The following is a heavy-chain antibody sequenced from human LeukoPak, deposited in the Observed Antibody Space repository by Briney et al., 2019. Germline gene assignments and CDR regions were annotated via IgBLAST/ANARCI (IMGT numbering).Heavy chain of an antibody. CDR1: GFTFSSYS. CDR3: AKDFLGYYGSGSYYVQRFFDY. Sequence: GGSLRLSCAASGFTFSSYSMNWVRQAPGKGLEWVSAVDVSGGTTYYADSVKGRFTISRDNSKNTLYLQMNSLRAEDTAVYYCAKDFLGYYGSGSYYVQRFFDYWGQGTLVTVSS. V-gene: IGHV3-23*01. CDR2: VDVSGGTT. D-gene: IGHD3-10*01. J-gene: IGHJ4*02.